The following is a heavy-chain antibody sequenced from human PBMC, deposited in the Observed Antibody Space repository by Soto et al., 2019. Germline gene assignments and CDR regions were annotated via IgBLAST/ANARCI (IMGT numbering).Heavy chain of an antibody. Sequence: QVQLVESGGGVVQPGRSPRLSCAASGFTFSSYGMHWVRQAPGKGLEWVAVISYDGSNKYYADSVKGRFTISRDNSKNTLYLQMNSLRAEDTAVYYCAKDRGPLIAVAGHFDYWGQGTLVTVSS. CDR1: GFTFSSYG. CDR3: AKDRGPLIAVAGHFDY. D-gene: IGHD6-19*01. CDR2: ISYDGSNK. V-gene: IGHV3-30*18. J-gene: IGHJ4*02.